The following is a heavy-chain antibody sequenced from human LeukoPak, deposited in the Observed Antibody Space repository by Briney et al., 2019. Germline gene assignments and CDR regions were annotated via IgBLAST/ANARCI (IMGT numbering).Heavy chain of an antibody. Sequence: GASVKVSCKASGYTFTSYGISWVRQAPGQGLEWMGWISAYNGNTNYAQRLQGRVTMTTDTSTSTAYMELRSLRSDDTAVYYCARDLALRYFDWLPSDSYFDYWGQGTLVTVSS. J-gene: IGHJ4*02. CDR2: ISAYNGNT. CDR1: GYTFTSYG. D-gene: IGHD3-9*01. CDR3: ARDLALRYFDWLPSDSYFDY. V-gene: IGHV1-18*01.